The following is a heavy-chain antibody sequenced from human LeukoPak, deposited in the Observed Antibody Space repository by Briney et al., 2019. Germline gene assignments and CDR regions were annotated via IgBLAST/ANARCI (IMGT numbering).Heavy chain of an antibody. J-gene: IGHJ3*02. Sequence: GESLKISVKGSGYSFTSYWIAWVRQMPGKGLEWMGFIYPGDSDTRYSPSFQGQVTMSADKSISTAYLQWSSLKASDTAMYYCATRTVARSNNGFDIWGQGTMVTVSS. D-gene: IGHD3/OR15-3a*01. CDR1: GYSFTSYW. CDR3: ATRTVARSNNGFDI. CDR2: IYPGDSDT. V-gene: IGHV5-51*01.